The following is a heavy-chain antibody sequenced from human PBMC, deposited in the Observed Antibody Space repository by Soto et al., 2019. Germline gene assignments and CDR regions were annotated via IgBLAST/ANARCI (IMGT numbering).Heavy chain of an antibody. V-gene: IGHV3-30*18. J-gene: IGHJ4*02. CDR1: GFTFSSYG. CDR2: ISYDGSNK. CDR3: AKAPYSSGWYEIDY. Sequence: QVQLVESGGGVVQPGRSLRLSCAASGFTFSSYGMRWVRQAPGKGLEWVAVISYDGSNKYYADSVKGRFTITRDNSKNTLYLPMNSLRAEDTAVYYCAKAPYSSGWYEIDYWGQGNLFTVCS. D-gene: IGHD6-19*01.